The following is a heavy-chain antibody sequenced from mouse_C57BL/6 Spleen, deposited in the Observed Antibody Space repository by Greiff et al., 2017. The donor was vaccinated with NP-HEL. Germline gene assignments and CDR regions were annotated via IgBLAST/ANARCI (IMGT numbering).Heavy chain of an antibody. V-gene: IGHV3-6*01. CDR1: GYSITSGYY. CDR3: ARDYDGCAMDY. CDR2: ISYDGSN. J-gene: IGHJ4*01. Sequence: VQLKESGPGLVKPSQSLSLTCSVTGYSITSGYYWNWIRQFPGNKLEWMGYISYDGSNNYNPSLKNRISITRDTSKNQFFLKLNSVTTEDTATYYCARDYDGCAMDYWGQGTSVTVSS. D-gene: IGHD2-3*01.